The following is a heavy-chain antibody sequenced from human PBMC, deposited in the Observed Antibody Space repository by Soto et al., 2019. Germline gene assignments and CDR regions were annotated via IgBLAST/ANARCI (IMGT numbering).Heavy chain of an antibody. CDR1: GGFVSSGSYY. Sequence: PSETLSLTCAVYGGFVSSGSYYRSWIRQPPGKGLEWIGEVSHSGGTHYNPSLKSRVTISVDTSKNQFSLNLYSVTATDTAIYFCPTARWDYWGPGTLVTVAS. V-gene: IGHV4-61*01. CDR2: VSHSGGT. CDR3: PTARWDY. J-gene: IGHJ4*02.